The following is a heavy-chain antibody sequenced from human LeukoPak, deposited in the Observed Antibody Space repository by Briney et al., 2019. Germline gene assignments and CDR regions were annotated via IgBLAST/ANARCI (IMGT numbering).Heavy chain of an antibody. V-gene: IGHV3-7*01. CDR2: IKYDGNEK. CDR1: GFIFSTYW. CDR3: VRESYSRGDFH. D-gene: IGHD2-21*01. J-gene: IGHJ4*01. Sequence: GGSLRLSCAASGFIFSTYWMTWVRQAPGKGLEWVATIKYDGNEKYYVDSVRGRFTISRDNAQNSLYLQMNSLTAEDTAVYYCVRESYSRGDFHWGHGILVSVSS.